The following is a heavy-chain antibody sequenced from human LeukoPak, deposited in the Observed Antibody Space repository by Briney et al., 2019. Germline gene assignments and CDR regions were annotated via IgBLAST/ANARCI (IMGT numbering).Heavy chain of an antibody. CDR1: GGSISSSSYY. CDR3: ARLAYIVVVPAAIRVGYAFDI. J-gene: IGHJ3*02. Sequence: SETLSLTCTVSGGSISSSSYYWGWIRQPPGKGLEWIGSIYYSGSTYYNPSLKSRVTISVDTSKNQFSLKLSSVTAADTAVYYRARLAYIVVVPAAIRVGYAFDIWGQGTMVTVSS. D-gene: IGHD2-2*01. V-gene: IGHV4-39*01. CDR2: IYYSGST.